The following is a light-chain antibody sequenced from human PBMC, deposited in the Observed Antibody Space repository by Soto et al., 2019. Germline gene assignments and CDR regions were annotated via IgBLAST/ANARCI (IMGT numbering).Light chain of an antibody. CDR2: AAS. J-gene: IGKJ5*01. CDR1: QSISSY. CDR3: QQSYSTPSIT. V-gene: IGKV1-39*01. Sequence: DIQMTQSPSSLSASVGDRVTITCRASQSISSYLNWYQQKPGKAPKLLIYAASSLQSGVPSRFSGSGSGTAITLTIISLQPEDFATYYCQQSYSTPSITFGQGTRLEIK.